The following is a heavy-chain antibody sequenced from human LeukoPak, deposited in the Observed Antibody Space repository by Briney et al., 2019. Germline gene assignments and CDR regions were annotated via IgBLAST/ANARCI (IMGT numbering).Heavy chain of an antibody. V-gene: IGHV1-69*13. Sequence: GASVKVSCKASGGTFSSYAISWVRQAPGQGLEWMGGIVPIFGTANYAQEFQGRVTITADESTSTAYMELSSLRSEDTAVYYCARDPEMATDDAFDIWGQGTMVTVSS. D-gene: IGHD5-24*01. CDR2: IVPIFGTA. CDR1: GGTFSSYA. J-gene: IGHJ3*02. CDR3: ARDPEMATDDAFDI.